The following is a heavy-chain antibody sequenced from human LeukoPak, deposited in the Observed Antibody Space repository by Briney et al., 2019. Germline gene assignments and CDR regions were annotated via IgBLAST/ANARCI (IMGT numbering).Heavy chain of an antibody. D-gene: IGHD1-26*01. V-gene: IGHV1-8*01. CDR2: MNPNSGNT. CDR1: GYTFTSYD. Sequence: DSVKVSCKASGYTFTSYDINWVRQATGQGLEWMGWMNPNSGNTGYAQKFQGRVTMTRNTSISTAYMELSSLRSEDTAVYYCVEATDYYGMDVWGQGTTVTVSS. CDR3: VEATDYYGMDV. J-gene: IGHJ6*02.